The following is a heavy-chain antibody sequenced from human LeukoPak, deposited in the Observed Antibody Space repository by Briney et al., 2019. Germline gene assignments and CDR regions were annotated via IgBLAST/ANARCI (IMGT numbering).Heavy chain of an antibody. Sequence: QPGGSLRLSCAASGFSFSNYEMNWVRQAPGKGLEWVSYISSSGSTIYYPDSVKGRFTISRDNAKNSLYLQMNRLRAEDTAVYYCARVVAVAATRGETDYWGQGTLVTVSS. J-gene: IGHJ4*02. D-gene: IGHD6-19*01. CDR1: GFSFSNYE. V-gene: IGHV3-48*03. CDR2: ISSSGSTI. CDR3: ARVVAVAATRGETDY.